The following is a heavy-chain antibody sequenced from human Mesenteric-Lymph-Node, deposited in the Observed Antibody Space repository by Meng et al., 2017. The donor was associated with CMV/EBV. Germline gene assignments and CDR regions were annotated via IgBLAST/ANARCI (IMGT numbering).Heavy chain of an antibody. CDR3: ASQGVTVTIDWDWYFDF. CDR2: IFHSGST. Sequence: SETLSLTCTVSGYSISSGYYWGWIRQSPGKGLEWLGSIFHSGSTSYNPSLKSRLTMSVDTAKNQFSLRLSSVTAADTAVYYCASQGVTVTIDWDWYFDFWGRGTMVTVSS. D-gene: IGHD4-17*01. J-gene: IGHJ2*01. CDR1: GYSISSGYY. V-gene: IGHV4-38-2*02.